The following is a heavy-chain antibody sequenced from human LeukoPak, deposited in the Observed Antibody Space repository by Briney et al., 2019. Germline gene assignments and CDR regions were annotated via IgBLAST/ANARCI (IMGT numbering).Heavy chain of an antibody. CDR2: IIPNSGGA. J-gene: IGHJ4*02. V-gene: IGHV1-2*02. CDR3: ARGGKSELGTCDF. D-gene: IGHD7-27*01. Sequence: ASVTVSCKASGYTFSGYYMHWVRQAPGQGLEWMGWIIPNSGGANYAQKFRGRVTMTMDTSINTAYMELSSLRSDDTAVYYCARGGKSELGTCDFWGQGTLVTVSA. CDR1: GYTFSGYY.